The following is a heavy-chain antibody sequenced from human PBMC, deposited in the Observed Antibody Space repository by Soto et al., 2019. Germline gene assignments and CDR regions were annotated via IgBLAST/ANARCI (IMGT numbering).Heavy chain of an antibody. CDR1: GYTFTSYY. D-gene: IGHD4-4*01. V-gene: IGHV1-46*01. CDR2: INPSGGST. J-gene: IGHJ4*02. CDR3: ARARIMTTVTTVFGY. Sequence: ASVKVSCKASGYTFTSYYMHWVRQAPGQGLEWMGIINPSGGSTSYAQKFQGRVTMTRDTSTSTVYMELSSLRSEDTAVYYCARARIMTTVTTVFGYWGQGTLVTVSS.